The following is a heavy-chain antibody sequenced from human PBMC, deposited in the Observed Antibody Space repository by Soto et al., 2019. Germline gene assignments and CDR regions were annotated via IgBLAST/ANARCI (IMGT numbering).Heavy chain of an antibody. J-gene: IGHJ6*02. Sequence: QVQLQESGPGLVKPSGTLSLTCAVSGGSISSSNWWSWARQPPGKGLEWIGEIYHSGSTNYNPSLKSRVTISVDQSKNQFSLKLSSVTAADTAVYYCARGGSSGEPYYYYYGMDVWGQGTTVTVSS. CDR2: IYHSGST. V-gene: IGHV4-4*02. D-gene: IGHD6-6*01. CDR1: GGSISSSNW. CDR3: ARGGSSGEPYYYYYGMDV.